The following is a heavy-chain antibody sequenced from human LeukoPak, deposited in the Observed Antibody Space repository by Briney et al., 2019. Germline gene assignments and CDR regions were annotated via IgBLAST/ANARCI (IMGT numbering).Heavy chain of an antibody. V-gene: IGHV4-4*07. D-gene: IGHD6-13*01. CDR2: IYTSGST. CDR1: GGSISSYY. CDR3: ARALDSSSWPSWYFDL. Sequence: PSETLSLTCTVSGGSISSYYWSWIRQPAGKGLEWIGRIYTSGSTNYNPSLKSRVTMSVDTSKNQFSLKLSSVTAADTAVYYCARALDSSSWPSWYFDLWGRGTLATVSS. J-gene: IGHJ2*01.